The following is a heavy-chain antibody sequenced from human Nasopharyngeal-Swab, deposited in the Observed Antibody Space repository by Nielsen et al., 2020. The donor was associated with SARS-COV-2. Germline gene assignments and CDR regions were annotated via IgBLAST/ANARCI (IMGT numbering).Heavy chain of an antibody. D-gene: IGHD5-18*01. CDR3: ARPRGYSYGTYFDY. J-gene: IGHJ4*02. CDR2: ISYDGSNK. V-gene: IGHV3-30-3*01. Sequence: GESLKISCAASGFTFSSYAMRWVRQAPGKGLEWVAVISYDGSNKYYADSVKGRFTISRDNSKNTLYLQMNSLRAEDTAVYYCARPRGYSYGTYFDYWGQGTLVTVSS. CDR1: GFTFSSYA.